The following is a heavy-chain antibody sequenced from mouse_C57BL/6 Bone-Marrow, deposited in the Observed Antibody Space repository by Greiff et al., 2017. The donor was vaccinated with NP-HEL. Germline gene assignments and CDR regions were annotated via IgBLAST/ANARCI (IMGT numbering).Heavy chain of an antibody. D-gene: IGHD1-1*01. CDR2: IYPRSGNT. V-gene: IGHV1-81*01. J-gene: IGHJ1*03. CDR1: GYTFTSYG. CDR3: ARWGYYYGSSYDWYFDV. Sequence: QVQLKQSGAELARPGASVKLSCKASGYTFTSYGISWVKQRTGQGLEWIGEIYPRSGNTYYNEKFKGKATLTADNSSSAAYMELRSLTSEDSAVYFCARWGYYYGSSYDWYFDVWGTGTTVTVSS.